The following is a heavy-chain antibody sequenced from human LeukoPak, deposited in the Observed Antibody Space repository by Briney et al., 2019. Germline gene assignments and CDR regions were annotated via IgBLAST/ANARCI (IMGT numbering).Heavy chain of an antibody. CDR3: ARGSAEEDYDSSGFDY. CDR1: GSSFTGYY. J-gene: IGHJ4*02. CDR2: INPNSGGT. D-gene: IGHD3-22*01. Sequence: ASVKVSCTASGSSFTGYYMHWVRQAPGQGLEWMGWINPNSGGTNYAQKFQGRVTMTRDTSISTAYMELSRLRSDDTAVYYCARGSAEEDYDSSGFDYWGQGPLVTVSS. V-gene: IGHV1-2*02.